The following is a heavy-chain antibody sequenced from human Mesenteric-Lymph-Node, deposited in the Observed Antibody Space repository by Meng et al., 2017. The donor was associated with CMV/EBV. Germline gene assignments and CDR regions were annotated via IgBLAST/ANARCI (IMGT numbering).Heavy chain of an antibody. CDR2: ISAYNGNT. Sequence: ASVKVSCKASGYTFTSYGISWVRQAPGQGLEWMGWISAYNGNTNYAQKLQGRVTMTTDTSTSTAYMELRSLRSDDTAVYYCARDIVVVPAAGPLPEPLDYWGQGTLVTVSS. V-gene: IGHV1-18*01. D-gene: IGHD2-2*01. CDR1: GYTFTSYG. J-gene: IGHJ4*02. CDR3: ARDIVVVPAAGPLPEPLDY.